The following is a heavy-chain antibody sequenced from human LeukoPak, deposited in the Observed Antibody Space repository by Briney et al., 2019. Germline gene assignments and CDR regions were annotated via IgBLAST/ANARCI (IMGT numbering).Heavy chain of an antibody. Sequence: GESLKISCKGSGYDFTSHWIGWVRQMPGKGLEWTGIIYPGDSDTRYSPSFQGQVTISADKSISTAYLQWSSLKASDTAVYYCARSILRYFDYFDYWGQGTLVTVSS. CDR1: GYDFTSHW. D-gene: IGHD3-9*01. CDR3: ARSILRYFDYFDY. CDR2: IYPGDSDT. J-gene: IGHJ4*02. V-gene: IGHV5-51*01.